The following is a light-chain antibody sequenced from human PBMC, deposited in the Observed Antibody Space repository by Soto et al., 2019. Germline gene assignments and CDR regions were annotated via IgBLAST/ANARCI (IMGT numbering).Light chain of an antibody. CDR2: KVS. J-gene: IGKJ1*01. CDR1: QSLLSSDGNTY. Sequence: DVVMTQSPLSLPVTLGQPASISCRSSQSLLSSDGNTYLNWFQERPGQSPRRLMYKVSNRDSGVPDRFSGRGSAPDFTLEISRLEAEDVGVYYCMPGSSSPPWTFGPGTEVEIK. V-gene: IGKV2-30*01. CDR3: MPGSSSPPWT.